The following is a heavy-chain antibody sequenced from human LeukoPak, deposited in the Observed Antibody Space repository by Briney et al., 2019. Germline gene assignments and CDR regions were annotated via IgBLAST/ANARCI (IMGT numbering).Heavy chain of an antibody. J-gene: IGHJ4*02. CDR3: ARGQLYFDY. Sequence: GSLRLSCAASGFTFSSYGMHWVRQAPGKGLEWVAIISYDGSDKDYADSVKGRFTISRDNSKPKNTLYLQMNSLIDEDTAVYYCARGQLYFDYWGQGTLVTVSS. D-gene: IGHD2-2*01. CDR2: ISYDGSDK. V-gene: IGHV3-30*19. CDR1: GFTFSSYG.